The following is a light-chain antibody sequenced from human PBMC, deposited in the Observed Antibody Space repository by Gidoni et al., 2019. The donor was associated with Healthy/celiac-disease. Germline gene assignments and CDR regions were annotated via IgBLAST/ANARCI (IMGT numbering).Light chain of an antibody. J-gene: IGKJ5*01. CDR2: DAS. V-gene: IGKV3-11*01. CDR1: QSVSSY. Sequence: EIVVTQSPATLSLSPGERATLPCRASQSVSSYLAWYQQKPGQAPRLLIYDASKRATGIPARFSGSGSGTDFTLTISSLEPEDFAVYYCQQRSNWPPTFGQGTRLEIK. CDR3: QQRSNWPPT.